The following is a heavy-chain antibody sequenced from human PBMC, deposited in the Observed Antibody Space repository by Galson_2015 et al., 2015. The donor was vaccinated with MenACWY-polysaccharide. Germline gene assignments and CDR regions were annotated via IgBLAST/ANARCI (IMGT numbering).Heavy chain of an antibody. V-gene: IGHV1-18*01. D-gene: IGHD3-10*01. CDR1: GYTFTSFG. CDR2: ISGYDGHT. Sequence: SVKVSCKASGYTFTSFGISWVRQAPGQGLEWMGWISGYDGHTNYAQKFQGRVTMTTDTSASTAYMELRSLRSDDTAVYYCARDPGSGSPYYFDYWGQGTLVTVSS. CDR3: ARDPGSGSPYYFDY. J-gene: IGHJ4*02.